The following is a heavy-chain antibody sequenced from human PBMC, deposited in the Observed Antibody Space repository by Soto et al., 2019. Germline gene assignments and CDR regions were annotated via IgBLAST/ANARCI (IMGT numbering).Heavy chain of an antibody. D-gene: IGHD6-13*01. CDR1: GYTFTHYA. CDR2: INAGSGNT. V-gene: IGHV1-3*01. CDR3: ARGLAADGA. Sequence: QVQLVQSGAEVKKPGASVKVSCTASGYTFTHYAIHWVRHAPGQRLEWMGFINAGSGNTKYSQTFQGRLTFTKDTSASTAYMDLSSPGSEDTAIYYCARGLAADGAWCQGTLVTSSS. J-gene: IGHJ5*02.